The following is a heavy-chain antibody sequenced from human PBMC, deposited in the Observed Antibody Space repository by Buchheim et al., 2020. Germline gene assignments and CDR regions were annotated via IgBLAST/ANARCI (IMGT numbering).Heavy chain of an antibody. CDR3: AGGSGWYTFY. Sequence: VQRVESGGGLVQPGESLRLSCAASGFTFSSSWMSWVRQAPGKGLEWVANIKQDGSEKYYVDSVKGRFTISRDNAKNSVYLQMNSLKAEDTAVYYCAGGSGWYTFYWGQGTL. V-gene: IGHV3-7*01. CDR1: GFTFSSSW. J-gene: IGHJ4*02. CDR2: IKQDGSEK. D-gene: IGHD6-19*01.